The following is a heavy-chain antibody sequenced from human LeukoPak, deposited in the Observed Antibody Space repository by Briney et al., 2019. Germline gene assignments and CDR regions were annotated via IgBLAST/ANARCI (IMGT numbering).Heavy chain of an antibody. D-gene: IGHD5-24*01. CDR2: ISVSRSLI. CDR1: GFTFSSYS. V-gene: IGHV3-48*01. J-gene: IGHJ4*02. CDR3: ASLLNYLFDY. Sequence: GGSLRLSCAASGFTFSSYSMNWVRQAPGKGLEWVSYISVSRSLIYYADSVKGRFTISRDNSKNTLYLQMNSLRAEDTAVYYCASLLNYLFDYWGQGTLVTVSS.